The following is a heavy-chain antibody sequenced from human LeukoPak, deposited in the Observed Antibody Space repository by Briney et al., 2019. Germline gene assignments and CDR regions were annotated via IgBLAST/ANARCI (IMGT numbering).Heavy chain of an antibody. D-gene: IGHD2-15*01. J-gene: IGHJ4*02. CDR3: TRLVAGGFDF. CDR1: GGSITKYA. V-gene: IGHV1-69*06. Sequence: ASVTVSFKCSGGSITKYAISWVRQAPGQGLDWMGRITPLLDSTNYAPKFQGRVTITADKSTNTAFMELSSLTSEDTAMYFCTRLVAGGFDFWGQGSLVTVSS. CDR2: ITPLLDST.